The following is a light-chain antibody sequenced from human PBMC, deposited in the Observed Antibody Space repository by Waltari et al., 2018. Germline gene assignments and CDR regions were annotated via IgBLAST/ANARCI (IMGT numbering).Light chain of an antibody. Sequence: QSPLTQPASVSGSPGQSLTLSCTGTSSDVPDYNYASWYQQHPGKAPKLIIYEVNNRPSGVSNRFSGSKSGNTASLTISGLQAEDEADYYCSSYTSSSTVMFGGGTKLTVL. J-gene: IGLJ3*02. CDR1: SSDVPDYNY. CDR3: SSYTSSSTVM. CDR2: EVN. V-gene: IGLV2-14*01.